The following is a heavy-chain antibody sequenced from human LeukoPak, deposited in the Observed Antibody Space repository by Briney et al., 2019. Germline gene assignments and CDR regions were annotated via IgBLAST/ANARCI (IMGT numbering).Heavy chain of an antibody. CDR2: IAYDGSNK. CDR3: ARDLSGKYCVDS. V-gene: IGHV3-30*03. Sequence: GGSLRLSCAASGFTFTSYGMHWVRQAPGKGLEWVAVIAYDGSNKYYADSVEGRFTISRDNSKNTLSLQMNSLRAEDTAVYYCARDLSGKYCVDSWGQGTLVTVSS. D-gene: IGHD1-26*01. J-gene: IGHJ4*02. CDR1: GFTFTSYG.